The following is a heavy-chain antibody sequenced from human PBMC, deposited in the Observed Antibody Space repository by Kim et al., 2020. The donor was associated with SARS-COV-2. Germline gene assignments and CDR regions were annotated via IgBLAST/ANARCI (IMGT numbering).Heavy chain of an antibody. J-gene: IGHJ6*02. D-gene: IGHD1-26*01. CDR1: GFTFSSYW. CDR3: ARVTVGATYYYYYGMDV. CDR2: IKQDGSEK. Sequence: GGSLRLFCAASGFTFSSYWMSWVRQAPGKGLEWVANIKQDGSEKYYVDSVKGRFTISRDNAKNSLYLQMNSLRAEDTAVYYCARVTVGATYYYYYGMDVWGQGTTVTVSS. V-gene: IGHV3-7*01.